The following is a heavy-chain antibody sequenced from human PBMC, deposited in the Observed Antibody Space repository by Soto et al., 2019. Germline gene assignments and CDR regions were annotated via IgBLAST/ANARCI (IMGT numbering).Heavy chain of an antibody. J-gene: IGHJ4*02. CDR3: ARENSYPYFDY. CDR2: IYSSGST. CDR1: GFTFSDYA. Sequence: EVQLLESGGGLVQPGGSLRLSCAASGFTFSDYAMSWVRQPPGKGLEWVSGIYSSGSTYYADSVKGRFTISRDNSKNTLYLQMNSLRVEDTAVYYCARENSYPYFDYWGQGTQVTVSS. D-gene: IGHD5-18*01. V-gene: IGHV3-23*05.